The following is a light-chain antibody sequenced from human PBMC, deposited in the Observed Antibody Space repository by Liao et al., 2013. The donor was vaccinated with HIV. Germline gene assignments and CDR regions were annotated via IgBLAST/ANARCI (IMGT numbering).Light chain of an antibody. V-gene: IGLV3-25*03. CDR1: SLGDKH. Sequence: SYELTQPPSVSVSPGQTGTITCSGDSLGDKHASWYKQRPGQSPVLVIYHDSKRPSGIPERFSGSSSGTTVTLTISGVQAEDEADYYCQSADSSGTCPVFGGGTKLTVL. CDR3: QSADSSGTCPV. CDR2: HDS. J-gene: IGLJ3*02.